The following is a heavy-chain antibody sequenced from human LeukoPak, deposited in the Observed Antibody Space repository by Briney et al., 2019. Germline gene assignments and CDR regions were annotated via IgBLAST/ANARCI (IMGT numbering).Heavy chain of an antibody. CDR3: ARERRGNWNQDFDY. CDR1: GYTFSDNY. V-gene: IGHV1-2*02. D-gene: IGHD1-1*01. CDR2: INPASGGT. J-gene: IGHJ4*02. Sequence: RASVKVSCETFGYTFSDNYIHWERQAPGQRLEWMGWINPASGGTNYVQKFQGRVTMTRDASIRTAYMELSRLTSDDTAVYYCARERRGNWNQDFDYWGQGTLVPVSA.